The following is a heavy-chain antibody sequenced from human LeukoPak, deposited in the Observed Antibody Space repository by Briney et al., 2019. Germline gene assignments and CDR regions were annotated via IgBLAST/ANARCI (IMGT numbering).Heavy chain of an antibody. CDR2: IYYSGST. Sequence: PSETLSLTCTVSGGSISSYYWSWIRQPPGKGLEWIRYIYYSGSTNYNPSLKSRVTISVDTSKNQFSLKLSSVTAADTAVYYCARGATGGYDFWSGYYMSFDYWGQGTLVTVSS. CDR1: GGSISSYY. CDR3: ARGATGGYDFWSGYYMSFDY. D-gene: IGHD3-3*01. V-gene: IGHV4-59*01. J-gene: IGHJ4*02.